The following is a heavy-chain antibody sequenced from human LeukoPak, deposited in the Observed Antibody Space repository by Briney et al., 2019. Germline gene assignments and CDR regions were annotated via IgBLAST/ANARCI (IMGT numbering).Heavy chain of an antibody. CDR2: IYYSGST. V-gene: IGHV4-30-4*08. D-gene: IGHD3-22*01. CDR3: ARVSLDYYDSSGPGGFQH. J-gene: IGHJ1*01. Sequence: LRLSCAASGFTFSSYAMSWIRQPPGKDLEWIGYIYYSGSTYYNPSLKSRVTISVDTSKNQFSLKLSSVTAADTAVYYCARVSLDYYDSSGPGGFQHWGQGTLVTVSS. CDR1: GFTFSSYA.